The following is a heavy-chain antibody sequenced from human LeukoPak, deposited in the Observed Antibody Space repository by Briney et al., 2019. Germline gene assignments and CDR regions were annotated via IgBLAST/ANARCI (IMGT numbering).Heavy chain of an antibody. CDR1: GYSFTSYW. J-gene: IGHJ4*02. D-gene: IGHD3-9*01. CDR3: ARVSGYYDILTGYFGY. CDR2: IIPIFGTA. Sequence: KISCKGSGYSFTSYWIGWVRQMPGKGLEWMGIIPIFGTANYAQKFQGRVTITTGESTSTAYMELSSLRSDDTAVYYCARVSGYYDILTGYFGYWGQGTLVTVSS. V-gene: IGHV1-69*05.